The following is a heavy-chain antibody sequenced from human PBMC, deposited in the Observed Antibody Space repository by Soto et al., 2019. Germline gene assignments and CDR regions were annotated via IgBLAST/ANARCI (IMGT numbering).Heavy chain of an antibody. CDR2: ISSSSSYI. D-gene: IGHD4-17*01. Sequence: GGSLRFSCAASGFTFSSYSMNWVRQAPGKGLEWVSSISSSSSYIYYADSVKGRFTISGDNAKNSLYLQTNSLRAEDTAVYYCARDLYGVKTPDAFDIWGQGTMVTVSS. CDR3: ARDLYGVKTPDAFDI. V-gene: IGHV3-21*01. J-gene: IGHJ3*02. CDR1: GFTFSSYS.